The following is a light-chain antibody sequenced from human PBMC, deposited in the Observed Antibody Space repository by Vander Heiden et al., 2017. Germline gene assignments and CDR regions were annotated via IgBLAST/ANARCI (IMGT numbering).Light chain of an antibody. J-gene: IGLJ2*01. CDR2: GYN. CDR3: NCRYISDYGNHLDVV. CDR1: SLRTYS. V-gene: IGLV3-19*01. Sequence: SSELTQDPAVSVALVQTVRITCQGDSLRTYSASWYQQKPGQAHILAIYGYNIRPSGVPDRFSGSSSGKTTSLTTTGAQAEDEADYYCNCRYISDYGNHLDVVVGGGTKLTVL.